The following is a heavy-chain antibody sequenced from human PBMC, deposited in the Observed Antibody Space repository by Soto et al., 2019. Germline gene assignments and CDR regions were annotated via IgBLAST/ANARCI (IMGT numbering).Heavy chain of an antibody. CDR1: GFTFSSYW. Sequence: EVQLVESGGGLVQPGGSLRLSCAASGFTFSSYWMHWVHQAPGKGLVWVSRINSDGSSTSYADSVKGRFTISRDNAKNTMYLQMNSLRAEDTAVYYCARPDYVWGSYRAWGQGTLVTVSS. V-gene: IGHV3-74*01. CDR2: INSDGSST. D-gene: IGHD3-16*02. J-gene: IGHJ4*02. CDR3: ARPDYVWGSYRA.